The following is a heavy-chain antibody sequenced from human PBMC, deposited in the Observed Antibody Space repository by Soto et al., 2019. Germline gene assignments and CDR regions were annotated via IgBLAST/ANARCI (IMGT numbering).Heavy chain of an antibody. CDR2: ISGGGDST. Sequence: GGSLRLSCVVSGFTFKNQAMNWVRQAPGKGLEWVSSISGGGDSTYYAESVKGRFTISRDNSKNTLYLQMSSLRAEDTAVYFCAKDVCGSACFSAFDFWGQGTLVTVSS. CDR3: AKDVCGSACFSAFDF. J-gene: IGHJ4*02. V-gene: IGHV3-23*01. D-gene: IGHD2-21*02. CDR1: GFTFKNQA.